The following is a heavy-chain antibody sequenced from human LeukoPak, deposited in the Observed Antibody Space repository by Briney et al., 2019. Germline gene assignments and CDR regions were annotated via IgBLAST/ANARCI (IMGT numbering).Heavy chain of an antibody. J-gene: IGHJ4*02. D-gene: IGHD6-19*01. V-gene: IGHV3-7*01. CDR3: ASGTGWLIES. CDR2: IKSDGSET. CDR1: GLTFSKSW. Sequence: GGSLRLSCAASGLTFSKSWMNWVRQAPGKGLEWIAIIKSDGSETIYVDSVRGRFTISRDNAKNSLHLQMSSLKVEDTAVYVCASGTGWLIESWGQGTQVIVSS.